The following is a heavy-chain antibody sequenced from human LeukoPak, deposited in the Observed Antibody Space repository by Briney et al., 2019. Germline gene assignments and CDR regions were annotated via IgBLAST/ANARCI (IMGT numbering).Heavy chain of an antibody. D-gene: IGHD2-15*01. CDR1: GYTFTSD. CDR2: MNPSSGNT. Sequence: GASVKVSCTASGYTFTSDINWVRQATGQGLEGMGWMNPSSGNTDYAPKFQGRVTMTRDISIRTAYMELSSLRSEDTAVYYCARGAVSRDCSGGSCYHFDIWGQGTMVTVSS. V-gene: IGHV1-8*01. J-gene: IGHJ3*02. CDR3: ARGAVSRDCSGGSCYHFDI.